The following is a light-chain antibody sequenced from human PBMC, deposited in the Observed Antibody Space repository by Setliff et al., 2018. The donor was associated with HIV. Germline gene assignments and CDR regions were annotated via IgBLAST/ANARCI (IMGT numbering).Light chain of an antibody. CDR3: AVWDNGLKGYV. CDR2: NNY. Sequence: QSVLSQPPSASGTPGQSVTISCSGSSSNIGVNVVNWYQHLPGTSPKLLIYNNYQRPSGVPDRFSGSKSGSSGSLAISGLQSEDEADYYCAVWDNGLKGYVFGTGTKV. J-gene: IGLJ1*01. V-gene: IGLV1-44*01. CDR1: SSNIGVNV.